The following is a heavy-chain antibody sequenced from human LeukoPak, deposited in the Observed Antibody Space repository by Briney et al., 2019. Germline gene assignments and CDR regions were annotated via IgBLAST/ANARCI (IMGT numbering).Heavy chain of an antibody. Sequence: GGSLRLSCAASGFRFSAYGVHWVRPAPGKGLGWVAVIWYDGSSKDYADSVKGRFTFSRDNSKNTLYLQMNSLTVEDTAVYYCARSQSSSLIDYWGQGTLVTVSS. CDR3: ARSQSSSLIDY. V-gene: IGHV3-33*01. D-gene: IGHD6-13*01. CDR2: IWYDGSSK. CDR1: GFRFSAYG. J-gene: IGHJ4*02.